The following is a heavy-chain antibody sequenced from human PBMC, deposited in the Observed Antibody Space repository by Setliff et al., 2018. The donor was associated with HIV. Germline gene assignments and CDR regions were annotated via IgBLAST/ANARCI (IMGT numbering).Heavy chain of an antibody. CDR3: EKDVLKFWSGSGALDF. V-gene: IGHV3-33*06. Sequence: GGSLRLSCAASGFTFNRYGIHWVRQAPGKGLEWVALIWYDASKKEYSDSVKGRFNILRDDSKKTAYLQMNSLRDEDTAVYYCEKDVLKFWSGSGALDFWGPGTLVTVSS. D-gene: IGHD3-3*01. CDR2: IWYDASKK. CDR1: GFTFNRYG. J-gene: IGHJ4*02.